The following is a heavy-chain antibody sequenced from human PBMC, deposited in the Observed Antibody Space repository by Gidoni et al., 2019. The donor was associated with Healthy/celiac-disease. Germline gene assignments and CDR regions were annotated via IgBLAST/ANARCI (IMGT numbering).Heavy chain of an antibody. CDR2: IYTSGST. CDR3: ARDNDLWSGLIDY. V-gene: IGHV4-61*02. CDR1: AGSISSGSYY. D-gene: IGHD3-3*01. J-gene: IGHJ4*02. Sequence: QVQLQESGPGLVIPSQTLSLPCPVSAGSISSGSYYWSWIRQPAGKGLEWIGRIYTSGSTNYNPALKSRVTISVDTSKNQFSLKLSSVTAADTAVYYCARDNDLWSGLIDYWGQGTLVTVSS.